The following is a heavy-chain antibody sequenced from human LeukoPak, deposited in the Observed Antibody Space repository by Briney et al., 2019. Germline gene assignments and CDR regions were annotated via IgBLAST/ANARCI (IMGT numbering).Heavy chain of an antibody. J-gene: IGHJ4*02. D-gene: IGHD3-9*01. CDR2: IYTSGST. CDR3: ARGYYDILTGYFQGIDH. CDR1: GGSISPYY. V-gene: IGHV4-4*07. Sequence: PSETLSLTCGVSGGSISPYYWSWIRQPAGKGLEWIGRIYTSGSTDYSPSLKSRVTMSVDTSKNQFSLKLSSVTAADTAVYYCARGYYDILTGYFQGIDHWGQGTLVTASS.